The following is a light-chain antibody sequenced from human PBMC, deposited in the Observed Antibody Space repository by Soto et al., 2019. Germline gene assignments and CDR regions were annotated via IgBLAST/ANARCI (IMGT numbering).Light chain of an antibody. J-gene: IGKJ4*01. CDR3: QQGNSFPLT. V-gene: IGKV1-12*01. CDR1: QDISSW. CDR2: AAS. Sequence: DIPMTQSPSSVSASVGDRVTITCRASQDISSWLAWFQQKPGQAPKLLIYAASSLQIGVPSRFSGSGSGTDFTLTISSLQPEDSATYYCQQGNSFPLTFGGGTKVEIK.